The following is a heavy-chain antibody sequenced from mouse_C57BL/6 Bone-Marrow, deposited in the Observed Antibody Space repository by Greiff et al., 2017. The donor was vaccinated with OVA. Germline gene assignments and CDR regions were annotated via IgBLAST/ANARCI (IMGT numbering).Heavy chain of an antibody. CDR3: ARGYYAMDY. CDR2: INPSSGYT. CDR1: GYTFTSYW. J-gene: IGHJ4*01. V-gene: IGHV1-7*01. Sequence: QVQLQQSGAELAKPGASVKLSCKASGYTFTSYWMHWVKQRPGQGLEWIGYINPSSGYTKYNQKFKDKATLTAAKSSSTAYMQLSSLTYEDSAVYDCARGYYAMDYWGQGTAVTVSS.